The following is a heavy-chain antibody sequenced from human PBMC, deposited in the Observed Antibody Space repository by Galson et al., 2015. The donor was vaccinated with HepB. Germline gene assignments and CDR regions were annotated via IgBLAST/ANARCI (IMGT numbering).Heavy chain of an antibody. Sequence: SVKVSCKVSGYTLTELAIHWVRQAPGKGLEWMGGFDPDDGEIVYAQKFRDRFTMTEDASTDTAYMELSSLRSEDTAVYYCATEPLWFGELYGYWGQGTLVTVSS. D-gene: IGHD3-10*01. J-gene: IGHJ4*02. CDR2: FDPDDGEI. CDR3: ATEPLWFGELYGY. CDR1: GYTLTELA. V-gene: IGHV1-24*01.